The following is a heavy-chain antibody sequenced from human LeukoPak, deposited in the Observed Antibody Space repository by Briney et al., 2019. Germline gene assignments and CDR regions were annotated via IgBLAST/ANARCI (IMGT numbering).Heavy chain of an antibody. J-gene: IGHJ4*02. CDR3: ARDRSITMVRGVIIPFDY. D-gene: IGHD3-10*01. V-gene: IGHV3-21*01. CDR2: ISSSSSYI. Sequence: GGSLRLSCAASGFTFSSYSMNWVRQAPGKGLEWVSSISSSSSYIYCADSVKGRFTISRDNAKNSLCLQMNSLRAEDTAVYYCARDRSITMVRGVIIPFDYWGQGTLVTVSS. CDR1: GFTFSSYS.